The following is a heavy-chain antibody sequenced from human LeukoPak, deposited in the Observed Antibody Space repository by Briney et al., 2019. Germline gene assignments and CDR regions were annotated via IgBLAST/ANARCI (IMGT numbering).Heavy chain of an antibody. CDR1: GGSISSSSYY. CDR3: ARHRDGYKFDY. V-gene: IGHV4-39*07. J-gene: IGHJ4*02. CDR2: IYYSGST. D-gene: IGHD5-24*01. Sequence: SETLSLTCTVSGGSISSSSYYWGWIRQPPGKGLEWIGSIYYSGSTYYNPSLKSRVTISVDTSKNQFSLKLSSVTAADTAVYYCARHRDGYKFDYWGQGTLVTVSS.